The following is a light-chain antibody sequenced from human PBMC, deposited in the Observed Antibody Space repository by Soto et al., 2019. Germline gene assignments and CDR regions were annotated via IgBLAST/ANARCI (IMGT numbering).Light chain of an antibody. CDR3: CSYAGSSTHVV. V-gene: IGLV2-23*01. CDR2: EGT. CDR1: SSDVGTYNL. Sequence: QSALTQPASVSGSPGQSITISCTGTSSDVGTYNLVSWYQQCPGKAPKLMIYEGTKRPSGVSNRFSGSKSGNTASLTISGLQAEDEADYYCCSYAGSSTHVVFGGRTKLTVL. J-gene: IGLJ2*01.